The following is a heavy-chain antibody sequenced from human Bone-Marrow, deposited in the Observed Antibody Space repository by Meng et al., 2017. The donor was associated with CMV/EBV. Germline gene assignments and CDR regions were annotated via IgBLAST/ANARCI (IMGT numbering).Heavy chain of an antibody. CDR2: ISYDGSNK. CDR3: ARDAGNSGYGMDV. D-gene: IGHD4-23*01. CDR1: GFTFSSYA. V-gene: IGHV3-30*04. J-gene: IGHJ6*01. Sequence: GGSLRLSCAASGFTFSSYAMHWVRQAPGKGLEWVAVISYDGSNKYYADSVKGRFTISRDNSKNSLYLQMNSLRAEDTAVYYCARDAGNSGYGMDVWGLGNTVTVSS.